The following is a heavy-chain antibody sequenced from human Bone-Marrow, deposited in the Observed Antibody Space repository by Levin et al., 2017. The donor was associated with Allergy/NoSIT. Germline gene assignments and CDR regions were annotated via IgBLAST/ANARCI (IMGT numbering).Heavy chain of an antibody. V-gene: IGHV3-7*01. J-gene: IGHJ4*02. CDR2: INRDGSEK. CDR3: AKRVGPGTPYDY. Sequence: PGGSLRLSCAASGFTFSNNWMTWVRQAPGKGLEWVANINRDGSEKNYVDSVKGRFIISRDNAKNSLYLQMNSLRAEDTAVYYCAKRVGPGTPYDYWGQGILVTVSS. D-gene: IGHD3-10*01. CDR1: GFTFSNNW.